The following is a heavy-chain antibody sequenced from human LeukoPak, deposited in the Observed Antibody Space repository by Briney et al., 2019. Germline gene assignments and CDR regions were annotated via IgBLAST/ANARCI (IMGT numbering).Heavy chain of an antibody. Sequence: GGSLRLSCAASGFTLSDYYMSWIRQAPGKGLEWVSYISSSGSTIYYADSVKGRFTISRDNAKNSLYLQMNSLRAEDTAVYYCARDRDDILTATPDYFDYWGQGTLVTVSS. CDR1: GFTLSDYY. CDR3: ARDRDDILTATPDYFDY. CDR2: ISSSGSTI. V-gene: IGHV3-11*01. J-gene: IGHJ4*02. D-gene: IGHD3-9*01.